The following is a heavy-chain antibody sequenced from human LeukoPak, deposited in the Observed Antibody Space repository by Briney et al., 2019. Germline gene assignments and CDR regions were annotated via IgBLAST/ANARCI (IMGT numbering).Heavy chain of an antibody. CDR1: GGSISSSSYY. D-gene: IGHD3-9*01. V-gene: IGHV4-39*01. J-gene: IGHJ6*02. Sequence: SETLSLTCTVSGGSISSSSYYWGWIREPPGKGLEWIGRIYYSGSTYYNPSLKSRVTISVDTSKNQFSLKLSSVTAADTAVYYCARLYYDILTGYYSYGMDVWGQGTTVTVSS. CDR2: IYYSGST. CDR3: ARLYYDILTGYYSYGMDV.